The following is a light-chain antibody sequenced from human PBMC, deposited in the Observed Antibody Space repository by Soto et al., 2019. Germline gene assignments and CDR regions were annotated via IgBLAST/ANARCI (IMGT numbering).Light chain of an antibody. Sequence: QSVLTQPGSVSGSPGQSITISCTGTSSDVGGYNYVSWYQQHPGKAPKLMIFGVSNRPSGVSHRFSGSKSGNTASLTISGLQAEDEADYYCSSYTSSSTYVFGTGTKVTVL. CDR2: GVS. CDR1: SSDVGGYNY. V-gene: IGLV2-14*01. J-gene: IGLJ1*01. CDR3: SSYTSSSTYV.